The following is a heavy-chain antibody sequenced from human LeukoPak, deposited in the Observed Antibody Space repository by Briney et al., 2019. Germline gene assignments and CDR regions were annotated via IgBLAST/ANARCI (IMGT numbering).Heavy chain of an antibody. CDR2: ISGSGGST. V-gene: IGHV3-23*01. CDR3: AKMVHTEQWLVPFDY. Sequence: SGGSLRLSCAASGFTFSNFAMNWVRQAPGKGQEWVSTISGSGGSTYYADSVKGRFTISRDNSKNTLYLQMNSLRAEDTAVYYCAKMVHTEQWLVPFDYWGQGTLVTVSS. CDR1: GFTFSNFA. J-gene: IGHJ4*02. D-gene: IGHD6-19*01.